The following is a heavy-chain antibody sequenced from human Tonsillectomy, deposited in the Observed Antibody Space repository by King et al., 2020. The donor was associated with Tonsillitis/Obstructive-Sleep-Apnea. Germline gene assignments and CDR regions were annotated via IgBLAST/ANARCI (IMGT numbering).Heavy chain of an antibody. CDR3: ARGEGTTVTSFDY. J-gene: IGHJ4*02. CDR1: GGSFSGYY. Sequence: VQLQQWGAGLLKPSETLSLPCAVYGGSFSGYYWSWIRQPPGKGLEWIGEINHSGSTNYNPSLKSRVTISVDTSKNQFSLKLSSVTAADTAVYYCARGEGTTVTSFDYWGQGTLVTVSS. V-gene: IGHV4-34*01. D-gene: IGHD4-17*01. CDR2: INHSGST.